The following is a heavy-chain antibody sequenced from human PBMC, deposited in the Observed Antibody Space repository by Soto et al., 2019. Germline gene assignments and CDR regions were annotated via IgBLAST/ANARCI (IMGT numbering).Heavy chain of an antibody. J-gene: IGHJ6*02. Sequence: EVQLLESGGGLVQPGGSLRLSCAASGFTFSSYAMSWVRQAPGKGLEWVSAISGSGGSTYYADSVKGRFTISRDNSKNTLYLQMNSLRAEDTAVYYCAKQIAARPYYCYGMDVWGQGTTVTVSS. CDR3: AKQIAARPYYCYGMDV. CDR2: ISGSGGST. V-gene: IGHV3-23*01. CDR1: GFTFSSYA. D-gene: IGHD6-6*01.